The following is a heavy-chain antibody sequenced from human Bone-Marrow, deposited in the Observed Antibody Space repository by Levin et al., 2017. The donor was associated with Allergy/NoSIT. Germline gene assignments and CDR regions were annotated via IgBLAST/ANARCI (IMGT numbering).Heavy chain of an antibody. CDR1: GFTFSDYY. V-gene: IGHV3-11*01. Sequence: TGGSLRLSCAASGFTFSDYYMTWIRQAPGKGLEWISYISSSGTTISYADSVKGRFTISRHNTKNSLYLQMNSLRAEDTAVYYCARSLYDPQIVGIPAAYFDYWGQGLLVPVSS. CDR2: ISSSGTTI. D-gene: IGHD2-2*01. J-gene: IGHJ4*02. CDR3: ARSLYDPQIVGIPAAYFDY.